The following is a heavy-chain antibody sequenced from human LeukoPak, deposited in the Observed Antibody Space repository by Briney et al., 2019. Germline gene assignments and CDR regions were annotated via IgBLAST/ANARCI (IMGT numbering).Heavy chain of an antibody. Sequence: GGSLRLSCAASGFAFSGYWMHWVRQAPGKGLVWLSRINGDGYSISYADSVKGRFTISRDNSKNTLYLQMNSLRAEDTAVYYCAKSVRRDYGSGFDYWGQGTLVTVSS. D-gene: IGHD4-17*01. CDR2: INGDGYSI. V-gene: IGHV3-74*01. CDR1: GFAFSGYW. J-gene: IGHJ4*02. CDR3: AKSVRRDYGSGFDY.